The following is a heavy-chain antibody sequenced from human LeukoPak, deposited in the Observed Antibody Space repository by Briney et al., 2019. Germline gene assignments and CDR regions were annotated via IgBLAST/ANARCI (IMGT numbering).Heavy chain of an antibody. D-gene: IGHD3-3*01. CDR1: GGTFSSYA. CDR2: IIPIFGIA. CDR3: ARDGDSAESFDY. J-gene: IGHJ4*02. Sequence: GASVKVSCKAAGGTFSSYAISWVRQAPGQGLEWMGGIIPIFGIANYAQKFQGRVTITADKSTSTAYMELSSLRSEDTAVYYCARDGDSAESFDYWGQGTLVTVSS. V-gene: IGHV1-69*10.